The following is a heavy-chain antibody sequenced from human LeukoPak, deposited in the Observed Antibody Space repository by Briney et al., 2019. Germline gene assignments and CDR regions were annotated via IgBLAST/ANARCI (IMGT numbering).Heavy chain of an antibody. Sequence: AASVKVSCKVSGYTLTELSMHWVRQAPGKGLEWMGGFDPEDGETIYAQKFQGRVTMTEDTSTDTAYMELGSLRSEDTAVYYCATEDSSGYQGSFDYWGQGTLVTVSS. V-gene: IGHV1-24*01. D-gene: IGHD3-22*01. J-gene: IGHJ4*02. CDR1: GYTLTELS. CDR2: FDPEDGET. CDR3: ATEDSSGYQGSFDY.